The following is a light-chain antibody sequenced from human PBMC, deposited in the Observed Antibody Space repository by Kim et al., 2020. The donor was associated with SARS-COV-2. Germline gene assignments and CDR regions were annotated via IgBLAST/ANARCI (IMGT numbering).Light chain of an antibody. V-gene: IGLV1-47*01. CDR3: AAWDDSLSGRV. J-gene: IGLJ3*02. CDR1: RSNIGSNY. Sequence: GQRVTISCSGSRSNIGSNYVYWYQQLPGTAPKLLIYRNNPRPSGVPDRFSGSKSGTSASLAISGLRSEDEADYYCAAWDDSLSGRVFGGGTQLTVL. CDR2: RNN.